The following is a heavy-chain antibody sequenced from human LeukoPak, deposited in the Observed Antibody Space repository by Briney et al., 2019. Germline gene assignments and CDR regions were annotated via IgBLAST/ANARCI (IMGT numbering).Heavy chain of an antibody. D-gene: IGHD1-26*01. Sequence: GGSLRLSCAASGFTFSNYAMSWVRQAPGKGLEWVSPISANAKSAYYADSVKGRFTISRDNSKNPLYLQMNSLRAEDTAVYYCAKARAVGSGDADSWGQGTLVTVSS. CDR1: GFTFSNYA. J-gene: IGHJ5*01. CDR3: AKARAVGSGDADS. V-gene: IGHV3-23*01. CDR2: ISANAKSA.